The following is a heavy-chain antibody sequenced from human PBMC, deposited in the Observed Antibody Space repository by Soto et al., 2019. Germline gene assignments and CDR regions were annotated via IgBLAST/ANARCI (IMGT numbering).Heavy chain of an antibody. Sequence: QVQLVESGGGVVQPGRSLRLSCAASGFTFSSYGMHWVRQAPGKGLEWVAVIWYDGSNKYYVDSVKGRFTISRDNSKNTLYLQMNSLRAEDTAVYYCARDRYTSGWYDGGYWGQGTLVTVSS. CDR2: IWYDGSNK. J-gene: IGHJ4*02. D-gene: IGHD6-19*01. V-gene: IGHV3-33*01. CDR1: GFTFSSYG. CDR3: ARDRYTSGWYDGGY.